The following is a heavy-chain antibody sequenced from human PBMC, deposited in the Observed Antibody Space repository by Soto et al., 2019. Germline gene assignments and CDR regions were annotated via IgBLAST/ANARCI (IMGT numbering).Heavy chain of an antibody. CDR1: GFIFNTYS. D-gene: IGHD3-10*01. CDR2: ISPSGSYM. CDR3: ARFGLVTFDS. J-gene: IGHJ4*02. V-gene: IGHV3-21*01. Sequence: GTLRLSCAAAGFIFNTYSMDWVRQAPGKGLEWVASISPSGSYMYYGDSLKGRFTVSRDNAKNSLYLQMDSLRADDTAISYFARFGLVTFDSWRQGTLATVSS.